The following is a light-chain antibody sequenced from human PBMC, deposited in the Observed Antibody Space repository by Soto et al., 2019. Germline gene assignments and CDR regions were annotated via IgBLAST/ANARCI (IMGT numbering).Light chain of an antibody. CDR1: SSNIGSDT. J-gene: IGLJ1*01. Sequence: QPVLTQPPSASGTPGRRITISCSGNSSNIGSDTVNWYQQVPGTAPKLLIYSDTLRPSGVPDRFSASKSGTSASLVISGLQAEDEADYYCSSYTSSSTLYVFGTGTKVTVL. CDR2: SDT. CDR3: SSYTSSSTLYV. V-gene: IGLV1-44*01.